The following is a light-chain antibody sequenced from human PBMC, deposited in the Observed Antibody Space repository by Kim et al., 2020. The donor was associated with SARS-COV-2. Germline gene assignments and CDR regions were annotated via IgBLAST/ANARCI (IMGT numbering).Light chain of an antibody. Sequence: APGKTARITCGGNNIGSKSVHWYQQKPGQAPVLVIYYDSDRPSGIPERFSGSNSGNTATLTISRVEAGDEADYYCQVWDSSSDHVVFGGGNKLTVL. CDR1: NIGSKS. CDR2: YDS. CDR3: QVWDSSSDHVV. V-gene: IGLV3-21*04. J-gene: IGLJ2*01.